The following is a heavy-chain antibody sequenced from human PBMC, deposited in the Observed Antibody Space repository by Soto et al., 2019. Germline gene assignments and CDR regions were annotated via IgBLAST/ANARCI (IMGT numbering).Heavy chain of an antibody. CDR3: ARDKITGLFDY. J-gene: IGHJ4*02. Sequence: SETLSLTCTVSGGSISSGGYYWSWIRQHPGKGLVWIGEINHSGSTNYNPSLKSRVTISLDPSKNQFSLKLTFVTAADTAVYYCARDKITGLFDYWGQGTLVTVSS. V-gene: IGHV4-31*03. CDR1: GGSISSGGYY. D-gene: IGHD2-8*02. CDR2: INHSGST.